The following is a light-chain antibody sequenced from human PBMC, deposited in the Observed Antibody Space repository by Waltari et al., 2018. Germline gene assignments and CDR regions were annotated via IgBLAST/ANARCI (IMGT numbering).Light chain of an antibody. CDR1: QSVTRA. CDR2: GAS. J-gene: IGKJ1*01. CDR3: QHYLRLPVT. Sequence: EIVLTQSPGTLSLYPGESATLSCRTSQSVTRALAWYQQKPGHAPRLLIYGASNRATGITDRFSGSGSGTDFSLTISSLEPEDFAVYYCQHYLRLPVTFGQGTKVEVK. V-gene: IGKV3-20*01.